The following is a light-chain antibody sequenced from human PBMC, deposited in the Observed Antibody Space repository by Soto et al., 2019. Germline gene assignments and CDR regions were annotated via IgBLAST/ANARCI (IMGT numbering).Light chain of an antibody. CDR2: AAS. V-gene: IGKV1-39*01. J-gene: IGKJ4*01. Sequence: DIQMTQSPSSLSASVGDRVTITCRASQSISSYLNWYQQKPGKAPKLLIYAASSLQSGVPSRFSGSGSGTDFTLTISILQPEDFATYYCQQSYSTLLPFGGGTKV. CDR1: QSISSY. CDR3: QQSYSTLLP.